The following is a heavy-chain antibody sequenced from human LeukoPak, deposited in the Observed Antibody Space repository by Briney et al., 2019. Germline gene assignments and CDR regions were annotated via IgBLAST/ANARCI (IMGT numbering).Heavy chain of an antibody. V-gene: IGHV4-61*02. CDR3: ARLTPDGDCYFDN. CDR2: IYVGGST. D-gene: IGHD4-17*01. J-gene: IGHJ4*02. CDR1: GGSISSGSYH. Sequence: SQTRSLTCSLSGGSISSGSYHWSWTRHPAGKGLEGIGRIYVGGSTNYNPSLKPRVTISADASKTQFSLKVTSVTAADAAVYFCARLTPDGDCYFDNWGQGMSVTVSP.